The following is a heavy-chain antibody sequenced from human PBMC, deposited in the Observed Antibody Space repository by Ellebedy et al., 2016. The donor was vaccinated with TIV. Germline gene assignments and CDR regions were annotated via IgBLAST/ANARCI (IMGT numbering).Heavy chain of an antibody. D-gene: IGHD6-19*01. V-gene: IGHV3-30*04. CDR1: GFTFSSYA. Sequence: GGSLRLSXAASGFTFSSYAMHWVRQAPGKGLEWVAVISYDGSNKYYADSVKGRFTISRDNSKNTLYLQMNSLRAEDTAVYYCARSAVNYFDYWGQGTLVTVSS. CDR3: ARSAVNYFDY. J-gene: IGHJ4*02. CDR2: ISYDGSNK.